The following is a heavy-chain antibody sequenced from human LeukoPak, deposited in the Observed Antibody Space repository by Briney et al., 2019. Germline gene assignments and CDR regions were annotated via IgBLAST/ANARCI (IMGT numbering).Heavy chain of an antibody. Sequence: PSETLSLTCTVSGGSISSYYWSWIRQPPGKGLEWIGYIYYSGSTNYNPSLKSRVTISVDTSKNQFSLKLSSVTAADTAVYYCAREGIHDYGDFRYFDYWGQGTLVTVSS. V-gene: IGHV4-59*01. CDR1: GGSISSYY. J-gene: IGHJ4*02. CDR3: AREGIHDYGDFRYFDY. CDR2: IYYSGST. D-gene: IGHD4-17*01.